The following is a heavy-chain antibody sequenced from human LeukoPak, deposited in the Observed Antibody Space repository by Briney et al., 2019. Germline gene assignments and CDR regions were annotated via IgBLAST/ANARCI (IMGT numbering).Heavy chain of an antibody. J-gene: IGHJ4*02. CDR1: GFTFTNYW. CDR2: IKQDGSEK. V-gene: IGHV3-7*01. CDR3: AKDGDGASVMPFDY. Sequence: GGSLRLSCAASGFTFTNYWMSWVRQAPGKGLEWVANIKQDGSEKHYLDSVKGRFTISRDNAKSSLYLQMNTLRAEDTAIYYCAKDGDGASVMPFDYWGQGTLVTVSS. D-gene: IGHD2-2*01.